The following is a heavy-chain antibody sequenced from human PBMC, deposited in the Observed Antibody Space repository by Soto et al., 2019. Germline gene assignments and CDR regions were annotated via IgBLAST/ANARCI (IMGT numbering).Heavy chain of an antibody. V-gene: IGHV3-7*03. Sequence: PGGSLRLSCAASGFTFSSYWMSWVRQAPGKGLEWVANIKQDGSEKYYVDSVKGRFTISRDNAKNSLYLQMNSLRAEDTAVYYCARDPQVSACSGGSCYFDYYYGMDVWGQGTTVTVSS. CDR2: IKQDGSEK. D-gene: IGHD2-15*01. CDR1: GFTFSSYW. CDR3: ARDPQVSACSGGSCYFDYYYGMDV. J-gene: IGHJ6*02.